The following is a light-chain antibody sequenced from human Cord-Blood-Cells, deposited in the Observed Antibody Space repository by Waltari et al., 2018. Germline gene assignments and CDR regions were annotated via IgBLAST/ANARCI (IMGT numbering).Light chain of an antibody. V-gene: IGLV2-14*01. Sequence: QSALTPSASVSGSPGQSITISCTGPSSDVGGYNYVSWYQQHPGKAPKLMIYDVSNRPSGVSNRFSGSKYGNTASLTISGLQAEDEADYYCSSYTSSSTVVFGGGTKLTVL. CDR2: DVS. CDR1: SSDVGGYNY. J-gene: IGLJ2*01. CDR3: SSYTSSSTVV.